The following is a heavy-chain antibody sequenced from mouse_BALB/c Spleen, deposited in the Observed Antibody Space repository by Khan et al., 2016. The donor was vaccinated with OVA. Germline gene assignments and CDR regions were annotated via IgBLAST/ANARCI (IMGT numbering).Heavy chain of an antibody. V-gene: IGHV2-6-1*01. CDR1: GFSLTNYG. J-gene: IGHJ4*01. Sequence: VQLQESGPGLAAPSQSLSITCTISGFSLTNYGVHWVRQPPGKGLEWLVVIWSDGSTNYNSVLKSRRTITKDNSKSQVFLKRNSLQTDDTAIYFCARQPYYHYNSMDYWGQGTSVTVSS. CDR2: IWSDGST. CDR3: ARQPYYHYNSMDY. D-gene: IGHD2-10*01.